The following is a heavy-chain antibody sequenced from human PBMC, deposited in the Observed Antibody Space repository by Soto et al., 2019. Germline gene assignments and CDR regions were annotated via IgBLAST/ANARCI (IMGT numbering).Heavy chain of an antibody. CDR2: ISSSGSTI. Sequence: GGSLRLSCAASGFTFSSYEMNWVRQAPGKGLEWVSYISSSGSTIYYADSVKGRFTISRDNAKNSLYLQMNSLRAEDTAVYYCARVLGYSSSWFGGHYYGMDVWGQGTTVTVSS. J-gene: IGHJ6*02. D-gene: IGHD6-13*01. CDR1: GFTFSSYE. V-gene: IGHV3-48*03. CDR3: ARVLGYSSSWFGGHYYGMDV.